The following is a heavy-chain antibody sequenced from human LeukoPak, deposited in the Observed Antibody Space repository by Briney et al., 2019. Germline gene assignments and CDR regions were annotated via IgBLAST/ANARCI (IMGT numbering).Heavy chain of an antibody. J-gene: IGHJ5*02. D-gene: IGHD3-10*01. Sequence: SETPSLTCAVYGGSFSGYYWSWIRQPPGKGLEWIGEINHSGSTNYNPSLKSRVTISVDTSKNQFSLKLSSVTAADTAVYYCARRSESHYYGSGSYYKGGFDPWGQGTLVTVSS. V-gene: IGHV4-34*01. CDR2: INHSGST. CDR1: GGSFSGYY. CDR3: ARRSESHYYGSGSYYKGGFDP.